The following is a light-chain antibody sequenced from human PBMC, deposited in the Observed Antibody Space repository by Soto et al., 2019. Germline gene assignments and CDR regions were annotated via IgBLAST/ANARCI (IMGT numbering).Light chain of an antibody. V-gene: IGKV1-5*01. J-gene: IGKJ1*01. CDR3: QQYSGYSSWT. Sequence: DIQMTQSPSSLSASIGDKVTITCRASQSVGSLLAWYQQKPGKTPNLLIYDASNLETGVPSRFSGSGSGTEFTLTISNLQPGVFATYYCQQYSGYSSWTFGQGTKV. CDR2: DAS. CDR1: QSVGSL.